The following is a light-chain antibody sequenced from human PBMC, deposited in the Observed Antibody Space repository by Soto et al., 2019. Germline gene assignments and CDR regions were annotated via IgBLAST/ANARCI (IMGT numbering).Light chain of an antibody. CDR3: QQSYSPLT. CDR1: QSISSY. V-gene: IGKV1-39*01. J-gene: IGKJ4*01. Sequence: DIQMTQSPSSLSASVGDRVTVTCRASQSISSYLNWYQQKPGKAPKLLLYATSSLQSGVPSRFSGSGSGTDFTLTISSLQPEDSATYYCQQSYSPLTFGGGTKVEIK. CDR2: ATS.